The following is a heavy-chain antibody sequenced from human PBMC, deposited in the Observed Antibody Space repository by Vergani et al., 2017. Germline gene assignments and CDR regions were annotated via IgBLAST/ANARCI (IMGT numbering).Heavy chain of an antibody. J-gene: IGHJ4*02. CDR3: ARDNSRYYGEYYFDY. CDR1: GFTFSSYG. CDR2: IWYDGSNK. Sequence: QVQLVESGGGVVQPGRSLRLSCAASGFTFSSYGMHWVRQAPGKGLEWVAVIWYDGSNKYYADSVKGRFTISRDNSKNTLYLQMNSLRAEDTAVYYCARDNSRYYGEYYFDYWGQGTLVTVSS. V-gene: IGHV3-33*01. D-gene: IGHD3-10*01.